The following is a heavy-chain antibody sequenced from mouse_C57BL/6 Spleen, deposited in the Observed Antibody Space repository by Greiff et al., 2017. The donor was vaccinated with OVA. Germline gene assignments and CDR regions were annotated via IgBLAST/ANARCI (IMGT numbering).Heavy chain of an antibody. J-gene: IGHJ3*01. CDR2: IDPETGGT. V-gene: IGHV1-15*01. CDR3: TRSTMITTEVFAY. D-gene: IGHD2-4*01. Sequence: VQLQQSGAELVRPGASVTLSCKASGYTFTDYEMHWVKQTPVHGLEWIGAIDPETGGTAYNQKFKGKAILTADKSSSTAYMELRSLTSEDSAVYYCTRSTMITTEVFAYWGQGTLVTVSA. CDR1: GYTFTDYE.